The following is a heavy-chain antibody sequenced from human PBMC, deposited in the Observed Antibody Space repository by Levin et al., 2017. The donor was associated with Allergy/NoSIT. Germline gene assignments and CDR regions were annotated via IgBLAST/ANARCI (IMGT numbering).Heavy chain of an antibody. J-gene: IGHJ5*02. CDR3: ARSHHMDYDIWFDP. D-gene: IGHD3-9*01. CDR2: ISYDGSNK. Sequence: GESLKISCAASGFTFSSYAMHWVRQAPGKGLEWVAVISYDGSNKYYADSVKGRFTISRDNSKNTLYLQMNSLRAEDTAVYYCARSHHMDYDIWFDPWGQGTLVTVSS. V-gene: IGHV3-30-3*01. CDR1: GFTFSSYA.